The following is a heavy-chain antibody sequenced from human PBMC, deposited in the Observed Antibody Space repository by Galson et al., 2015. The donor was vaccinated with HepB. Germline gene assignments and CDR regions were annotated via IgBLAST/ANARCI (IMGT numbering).Heavy chain of an antibody. CDR1: GSTFSRHS. D-gene: IGHD2-15*01. V-gene: IGHV3-48*04. Sequence: SLRLSCAASGSTFSRHSMNWVRQAPGKGLEWLSYISSSTSTIYYADSVKGRFTISRDNAKNSLYLQMNSLRAEDTAVYYCARGAYCSGGTCHFNYFDYWGQGTLVTVSS. CDR3: ARGAYCSGGTCHFNYFDY. J-gene: IGHJ4*02. CDR2: ISSSTSTI.